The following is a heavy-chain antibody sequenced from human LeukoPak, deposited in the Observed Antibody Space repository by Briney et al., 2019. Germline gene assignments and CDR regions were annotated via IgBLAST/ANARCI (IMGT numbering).Heavy chain of an antibody. CDR3: ARVFSSGYYYGMDV. Sequence: GGSLRLSCAASGFTFSSYAMHWVRQAPGKGLEWVAVISYDGSNKYYADSVKGRFTISRDNPKNTLYLQMNSLRAEDTAVYYCARVFSSGYYYGMDVWGQGTTVTVSS. V-gene: IGHV3-30-3*01. CDR2: ISYDGSNK. D-gene: IGHD3-22*01. CDR1: GFTFSSYA. J-gene: IGHJ6*02.